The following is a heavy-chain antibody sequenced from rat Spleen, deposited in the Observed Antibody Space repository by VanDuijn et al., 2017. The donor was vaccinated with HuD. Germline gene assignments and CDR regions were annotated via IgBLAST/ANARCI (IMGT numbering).Heavy chain of an antibody. D-gene: IGHD1-5*01. V-gene: IGHV2-19*01. J-gene: IGHJ3*01. CDR2: IQNGGST. Sequence: QVQLKESGPGLVQPSQTLSLTCTVSGFSLTNYHMHWVRQPPGKGLECMGRIQNGGSTDYNSALKSRLSITRDTSKSQVFLKMNSLQTEDTAIYFCSRDEYRDNWGFSYWGQGTLVTVSS. CDR3: SRDEYRDNWGFSY. CDR1: GFSLTNYH.